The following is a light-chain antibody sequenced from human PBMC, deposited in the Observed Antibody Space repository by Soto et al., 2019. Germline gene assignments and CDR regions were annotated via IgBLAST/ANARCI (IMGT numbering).Light chain of an antibody. CDR2: SAS. Sequence: DIQMTQSPSSVSASVGDRVTITCRASQGINRWLAWHQQKPGQAPNLLIFSASTLKSGVPSRFSGSGSGTDFTLTITNVQSEDFATYYCQQGNSFPLTFGPGTKVDLK. CDR3: QQGNSFPLT. V-gene: IGKV1-12*01. J-gene: IGKJ3*01. CDR1: QGINRW.